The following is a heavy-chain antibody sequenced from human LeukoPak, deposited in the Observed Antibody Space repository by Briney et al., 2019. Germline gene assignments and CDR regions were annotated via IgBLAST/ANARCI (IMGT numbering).Heavy chain of an antibody. J-gene: IGHJ3*02. V-gene: IGHV4-4*07. CDR3: ARVNMAARPGSAFDI. CDR1: GGSISSYY. Sequence: SETLSLTCTVSGGSISSYYWSWIRQPAGKGLEWIGRIYTSGSTNYSPSLKSRVTMSVDTSKNQFSLKLSSVTAADTAVYYCARVNMAARPGSAFDISGQGTMVPVSS. D-gene: IGHD6-6*01. CDR2: IYTSGST.